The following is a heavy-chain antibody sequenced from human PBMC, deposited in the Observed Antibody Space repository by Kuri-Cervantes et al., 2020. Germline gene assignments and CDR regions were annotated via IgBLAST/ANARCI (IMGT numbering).Heavy chain of an antibody. CDR1: GFTFSSYA. CDR2: ISGSGGST. J-gene: IGHJ4*02. CDR3: AKDFVDTAMVYYFDY. D-gene: IGHD5-18*01. Sequence: GESLKISCAASGFTFSSYAMSWVRQAPGKGLEWVSAISGSGGSTYSADSVKGRFTISRDNSKNTLYLQMNSLRAEDTAVYYCAKDFVDTAMVYYFDYWGQGTLVTVSS. V-gene: IGHV3-23*01.